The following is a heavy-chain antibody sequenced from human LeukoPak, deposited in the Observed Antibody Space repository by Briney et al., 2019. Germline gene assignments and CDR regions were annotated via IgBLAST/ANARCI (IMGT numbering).Heavy chain of an antibody. CDR3: ANIVVVPAAMDY. CDR1: GFTFSSYG. Sequence: GGSLRLSCAASGFTFSSYGMHWVRQAPGKGLEWVAFIRYDGSNKYYADSVKGRFTISRDNSKNTLYLQMNSLRAEDTAVYYCANIVVVPAAMDYWGQGTLVTVSS. V-gene: IGHV3-30*02. J-gene: IGHJ4*02. CDR2: IRYDGSNK. D-gene: IGHD2-2*01.